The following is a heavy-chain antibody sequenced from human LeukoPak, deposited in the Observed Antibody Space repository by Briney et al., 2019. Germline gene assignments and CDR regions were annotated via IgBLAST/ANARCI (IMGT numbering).Heavy chain of an antibody. D-gene: IGHD5-18*01. J-gene: IGHJ4*02. CDR1: GGSISSSNW. Sequence: SETLSLTCAVSGGSISSSNWWSWVRQPPGKGLEWIGEIYHSGSTNYNPSLKSRVTISVDKSKNQFSLKLSSVTAADTAVYYCARDLGSYSYGSDYWGQGTLVTVSS. CDR3: ARDLGSYSYGSDY. CDR2: IYHSGST. V-gene: IGHV4-4*02.